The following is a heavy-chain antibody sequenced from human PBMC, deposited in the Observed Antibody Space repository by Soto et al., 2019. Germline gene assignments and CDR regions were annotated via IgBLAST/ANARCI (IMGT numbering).Heavy chain of an antibody. J-gene: IGHJ6*03. CDR2: ISAYNGNT. CDR3: ARGGHDFWSGYRYYYYYYMDV. CDR1: GYTFTSYG. V-gene: IGHV1-18*01. D-gene: IGHD3-3*01. Sequence: GASVKVSCKASGYTFTSYGISWVRQAPGQGLEWMGWISAYNGNTNYAQKLQGRVTMTTDTSTSTAYMELRSLRSDDTAMYYCARGGHDFWSGYRYYYYYYMDVWXKGTTVTVSS.